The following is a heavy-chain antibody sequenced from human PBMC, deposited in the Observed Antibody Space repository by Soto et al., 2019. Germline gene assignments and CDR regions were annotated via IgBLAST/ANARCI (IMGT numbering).Heavy chain of an antibody. CDR3: ARGPIPVVRRYFDS. CDR2: INHSGST. J-gene: IGHJ4*02. CDR1: GGSISSYY. V-gene: IGHV4-59*01. D-gene: IGHD2-15*01. Sequence: SSETLSLTCTVSGGSISSYYWTWIRQPPGTGLEWIGEINHSGSTNYNPSLKSRVTISVDTSKNQFFLNLTSVTAADTAVYYCARGPIPVVRRYFDSWGQGIPVTVSS.